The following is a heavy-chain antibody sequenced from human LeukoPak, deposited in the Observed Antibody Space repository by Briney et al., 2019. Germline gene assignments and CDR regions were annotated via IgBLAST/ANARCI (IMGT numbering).Heavy chain of an antibody. Sequence: PGGSLRLSCGASGFTFSDYSMNWVRQAPGKGVEWISYVGISSGNTKYAASVKGRFTISGDSAKNSVFLQMNNLRVEDTAVYYCARDHRYAFDNWGQGTLVTVSS. J-gene: IGHJ4*02. CDR2: VGISSGNT. D-gene: IGHD5-12*01. CDR1: GFTFSDYS. CDR3: ARDHRYAFDN. V-gene: IGHV3-48*04.